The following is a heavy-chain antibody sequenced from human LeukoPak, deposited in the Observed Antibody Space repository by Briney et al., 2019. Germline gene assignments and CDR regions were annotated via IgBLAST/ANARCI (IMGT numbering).Heavy chain of an antibody. CDR1: GYTFTGYY. CDR2: INPNSGGT. J-gene: IGHJ4*02. V-gene: IGHV1-2*02. CDR3: APSAYDLAYFDY. Sequence: GASVKVSCKTSGYTFTGYYMHWVRQAPGQGLEWMGWINPNSGGTNYAQKFQGRVTMTRDTSISTAYMELSRLRSDDTAVYYCAPSAYDLAYFDYWGQGTLVTVSS. D-gene: IGHD5-12*01.